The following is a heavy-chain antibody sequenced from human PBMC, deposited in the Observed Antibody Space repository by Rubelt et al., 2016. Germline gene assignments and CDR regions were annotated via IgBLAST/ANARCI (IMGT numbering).Heavy chain of an antibody. J-gene: IGHJ4*02. V-gene: IGHV4-59*01. CDR1: GVSISSYY. D-gene: IGHD6-13*01. CDR2: IYYSGST. Sequence: QVQLQESGPGLVKPSETLSLTCTVSGVSISSYYWSWIRQPPGKGLEWIGYIYYSGSTTYNPSLKMRVTVSVDTSKNQFSLKLSSVTAADTAVYYCARSDPFNYSSSWYYFDYWGQGTLVTVSS. CDR3: ARSDPFNYSSSWYYFDY.